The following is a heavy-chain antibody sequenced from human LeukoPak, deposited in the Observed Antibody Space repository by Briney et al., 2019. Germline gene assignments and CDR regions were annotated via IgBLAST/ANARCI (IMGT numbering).Heavy chain of an antibody. CDR3: ARTLAVAGTLDS. CDR1: GFTFSAYS. V-gene: IGHV3-21*06. J-gene: IGHJ4*02. Sequence: GGSLRLSCAAAGFTFSAYSMNWVRQAPGKGLEWVSSISGTSYSIYYADSVKGRFTISRDNAKNSLFLQMNSLGAEDTAVYFCARTLAVAGTLDSWGQGTLVTVSS. CDR2: ISGTSYSI. D-gene: IGHD6-19*01.